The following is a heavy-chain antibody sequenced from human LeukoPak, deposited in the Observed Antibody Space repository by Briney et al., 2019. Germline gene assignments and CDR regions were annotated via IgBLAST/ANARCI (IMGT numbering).Heavy chain of an antibody. V-gene: IGHV4-39*07. J-gene: IGHJ4*02. D-gene: IGHD3-10*01. CDR1: GGSISSSSYY. Sequence: SETLSLTCTVSGGSISSSSYYWGWIRQPPGKGLEWIGSIYYSGSTYYNPSLNSRVAISVDTSKNHFSLKLSSVTAADTAVYYCARDHGDEYYFDYWGQGTLVTVSS. CDR2: IYYSGST. CDR3: ARDHGDEYYFDY.